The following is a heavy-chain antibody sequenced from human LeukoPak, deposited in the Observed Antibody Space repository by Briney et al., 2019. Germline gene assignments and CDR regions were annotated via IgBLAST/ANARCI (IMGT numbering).Heavy chain of an antibody. J-gene: IGHJ2*01. D-gene: IGHD7-27*01. CDR2: ISAYNGNT. CDR1: GGTFSSYA. V-gene: IGHV1-18*01. CDR3: ASSVNGGRRRYFDL. Sequence: ASVKVSCKASGGTFSSYAISWVRQAPGQGLEWMGWISAYNGNTNYAQKLQGRVTMTTDTSTSTAYMELRSLRSDDTAVYYCASSVNGGRRRYFDLWGRGTLVTVSS.